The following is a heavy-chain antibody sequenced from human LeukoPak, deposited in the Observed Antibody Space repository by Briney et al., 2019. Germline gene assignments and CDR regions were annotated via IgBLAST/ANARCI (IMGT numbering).Heavy chain of an antibody. J-gene: IGHJ4*02. D-gene: IGHD6-13*01. CDR2: IYYSGST. V-gene: IGHV4-39*01. CDR3: ARRSGYSSSWNFDY. CDR1: GGSTSSSSYY. Sequence: KPSETLSLTCTVSGGSTSSSSYYWGWIRQLPGKGLEWIGSIYYSGSTYYNPSLKSRVTISVDTSKNQFSLKLSSVTAADTAVYYCARRSGYSSSWNFDYWGQGTLVTVSS.